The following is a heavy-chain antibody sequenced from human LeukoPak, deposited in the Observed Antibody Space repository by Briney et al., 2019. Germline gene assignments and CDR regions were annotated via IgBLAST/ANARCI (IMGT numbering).Heavy chain of an antibody. CDR1: GFTFSSYA. V-gene: IGHV3-23*01. Sequence: PGGSLRLSCAASGFTFSSYARSWVRQAPGKGVEWVSPFRGCVRTPSYPHSVPALFTISPHNSKTPLSLQMNRLRAEHTAVYYCAKPRRGFGEFLLVYWGQGTLVTVSS. J-gene: IGHJ4*02. CDR2: FRGCVRTP. D-gene: IGHD3-10*01. CDR3: AKPRRGFGEFLLVY.